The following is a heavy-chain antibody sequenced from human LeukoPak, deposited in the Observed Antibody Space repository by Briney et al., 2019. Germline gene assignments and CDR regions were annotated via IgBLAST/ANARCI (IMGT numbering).Heavy chain of an antibody. D-gene: IGHD1-26*01. Sequence: PGGSLRLSCAASGFTVSSNYMSWVRQAPGKGLEWVSVIYSDGRTYYADSVKGRFTISRDNAKNSLYLQMNSLRAEDTAVYYCARAYSGSYYGMDVWGQGTTVTVSS. CDR3: ARAYSGSYYGMDV. CDR1: GFTVSSNY. CDR2: IYSDGRT. J-gene: IGHJ6*02. V-gene: IGHV3-53*03.